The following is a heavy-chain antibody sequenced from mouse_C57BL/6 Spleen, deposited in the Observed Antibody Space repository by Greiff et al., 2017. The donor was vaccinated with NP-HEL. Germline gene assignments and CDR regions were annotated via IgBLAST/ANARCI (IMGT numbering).Heavy chain of an antibody. J-gene: IGHJ2*01. CDR3: ARQDLPVVAPFDY. D-gene: IGHD1-1*01. V-gene: IGHV1-53*01. CDR1: GYTFTSYW. Sequence: QVQLQQPGTELVKPGASVKLSCKASGYTFTSYWMHWVKQRPGQGLEWIGNINPSNGGTNYNEKFKSKAKLTVDKSSSTAYMQLSSLTSEDSAVYYCARQDLPVVAPFDYWGQGTTLTVSS. CDR2: INPSNGGT.